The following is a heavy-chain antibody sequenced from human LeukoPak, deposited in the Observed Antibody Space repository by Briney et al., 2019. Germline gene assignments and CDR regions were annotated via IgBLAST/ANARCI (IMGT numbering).Heavy chain of an antibody. Sequence: SQSLSLTCTVSGGSLSTSTYSWGWIRQPPEKGLEWIGSIYYSGSIYSNPSLKSLSSISVDTSKNQFSLKLSSVTAADTAVYYCARAYYYDSSGYYPGAFDIWGQGTLVTVSS. CDR3: ARAYYYDSSGYYPGAFDI. CDR1: GGSLSTSTYS. J-gene: IGHJ3*02. D-gene: IGHD3-22*01. V-gene: IGHV4-39*07. CDR2: IYYSGSI.